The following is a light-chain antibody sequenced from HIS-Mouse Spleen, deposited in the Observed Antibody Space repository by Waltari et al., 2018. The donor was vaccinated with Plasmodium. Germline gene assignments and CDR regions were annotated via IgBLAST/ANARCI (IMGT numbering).Light chain of an antibody. J-gene: IGKJ4*01. CDR3: QQYGSSPPLT. V-gene: IGKV1-5*03. CDR2: MAS. CDR1: QSISSW. Sequence: DIQMTQSPSTLSASVGDRVTITCRASQSISSWLAWYQKKPWKAPKLLIYMASSLESGVPSRFSGSGSGTEFALTISSLQPDDFATYYCQQYGSSPPLTFGGGTKVEIK.